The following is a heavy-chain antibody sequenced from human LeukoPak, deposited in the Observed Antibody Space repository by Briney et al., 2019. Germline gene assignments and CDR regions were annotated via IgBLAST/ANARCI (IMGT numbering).Heavy chain of an antibody. J-gene: IGHJ4*02. CDR2: IRSKIYGGTP. Sequence: GGSLRLSCAVSGFTVSSNYMNWVRQAPGKGLEWVGFIRSKIYGGTPEYAASVKGRFTISRDDSEGVAYLQMNSLKTEDTAVYYCTRDQTPYYWGQGTLVTVAS. CDR1: GFTVSSNY. CDR3: TRDQTPYY. V-gene: IGHV3-49*04.